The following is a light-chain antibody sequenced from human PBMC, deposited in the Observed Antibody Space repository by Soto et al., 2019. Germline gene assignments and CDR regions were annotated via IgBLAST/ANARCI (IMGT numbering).Light chain of an antibody. CDR1: SSDVGAYKY. CDR3: TSYVGNDIWV. Sequence: QSALTQPPSASGSPRQAVTISFTGTSSDVGAYKYVSWYQQYPGKAPKLRIYEVTTRPSGVPDRFSGAKSGNTASLTVSGLQAEDEADYYCTSYVGNDIWVFGGGTKLTVL. CDR2: EVT. V-gene: IGLV2-8*01. J-gene: IGLJ3*02.